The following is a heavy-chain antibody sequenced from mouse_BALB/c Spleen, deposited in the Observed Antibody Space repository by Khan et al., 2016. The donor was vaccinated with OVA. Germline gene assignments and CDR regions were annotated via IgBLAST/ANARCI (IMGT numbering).Heavy chain of an antibody. J-gene: IGHJ2*01. CDR3: APAGTGDYFDY. CDR1: GFNIKDTH. V-gene: IGHV14-3*02. Sequence: VQLQQSGAELVKPGASVKLSCTASGFNIKDTHMHWVKQRPEQGLEWIGRIDPANDNSKYDPRFQGKATITADTSSNTAYLHRSRLTSEDTAVYYCAPAGTGDYFDYWGQGTTLTVSS. D-gene: IGHD4-1*01. CDR2: IDPANDNS.